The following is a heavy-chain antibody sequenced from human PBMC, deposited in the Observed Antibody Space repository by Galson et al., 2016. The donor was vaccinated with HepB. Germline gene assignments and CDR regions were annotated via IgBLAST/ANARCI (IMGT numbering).Heavy chain of an antibody. CDR2: IYSGGST. Sequence: RLSCAASGFTVSNNYMRWVRQAPGTGLEWVSLIYSGGSTYYADSVKGRFTISRDNSKNTLYLQMNSLRDEDTAVYYCARGGGPAAAVWGQGTLVTVSS. J-gene: IGHJ4*02. D-gene: IGHD6-13*01. CDR3: ARGGGPAAAV. V-gene: IGHV3-66*01. CDR1: GFTVSNNY.